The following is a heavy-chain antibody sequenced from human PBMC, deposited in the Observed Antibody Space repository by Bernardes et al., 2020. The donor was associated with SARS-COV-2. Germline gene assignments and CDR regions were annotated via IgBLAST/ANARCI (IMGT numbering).Heavy chain of an antibody. J-gene: IGHJ5*02. Sequence: GGSLRLSCSASGFDFSTYAMYWVRQAPGKGLEWVASISFTSNYIYHSGSVSGRFTVSRDNARNSLYLQMNRLRTEDTAIYYCARGLSKSCCLNWFDRWGQGTLVTVSS. CDR2: ISFTSNYI. CDR1: GFDFSTYA. D-gene: IGHD2-15*01. CDR3: ARGLSKSCCLNWFDR. V-gene: IGHV3-21*06.